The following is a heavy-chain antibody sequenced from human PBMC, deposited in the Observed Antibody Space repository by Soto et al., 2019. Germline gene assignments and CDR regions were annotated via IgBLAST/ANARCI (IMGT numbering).Heavy chain of an antibody. Sequence: QVQLVQSGAEVKKPGSSVKVSCKASGGTFSSYTVSWVRQAPGQGLEWMGRIVPILGVPNYAQSFQGRVTITADKGTNTAYMELSSLRSEDTAVYYCARDRYAYGSGSTSDYWGQGTLVTVSS. D-gene: IGHD3-10*01. CDR3: ARDRYAYGSGSTSDY. J-gene: IGHJ4*02. CDR1: GGTFSSYT. V-gene: IGHV1-69*08. CDR2: IVPILGVP.